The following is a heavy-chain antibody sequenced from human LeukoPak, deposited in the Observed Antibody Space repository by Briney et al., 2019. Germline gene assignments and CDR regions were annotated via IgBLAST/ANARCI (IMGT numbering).Heavy chain of an antibody. CDR3: AREGAPQYYYDSSGYFVWFDP. D-gene: IGHD3-22*01. V-gene: IGHV1-46*01. CDR1: GYSFTSHY. Sequence: ASVKVSCKASGYSFTSHYMHWVRQAPGQGLEWMGLINPSGSSTLYAQKFQGRVTMTRDMSTTTVYMELSSLRSEDTAVYYCAREGAPQYYYDSSGYFVWFDPWGQGTLVTVSS. CDR2: INPSGSST. J-gene: IGHJ5*02.